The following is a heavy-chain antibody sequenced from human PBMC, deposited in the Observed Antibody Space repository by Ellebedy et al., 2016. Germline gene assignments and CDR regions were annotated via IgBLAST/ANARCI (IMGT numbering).Heavy chain of an antibody. V-gene: IGHV3-72*01. J-gene: IGHJ4*02. CDR1: GFTFSDHY. CDR2: SRNKANSYTT. Sequence: GESLKISCAVFGFTFSDHYMDWLRQAPGKGLEWVARSRNKANSYTTVYAASVQGRFTISREDSKNSLYLQMNSLKTEDTAVYYCARGQDSFDYWGQGTLVTVSS. CDR3: ARGQDSFDY.